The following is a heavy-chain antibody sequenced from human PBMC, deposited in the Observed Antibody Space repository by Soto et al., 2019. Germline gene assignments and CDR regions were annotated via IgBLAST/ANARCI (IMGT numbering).Heavy chain of an antibody. J-gene: IGHJ4*02. CDR1: GFSLSTSGVG. CDR3: AHLSGSDYRGVTGGVDY. CDR2: IYWDDDK. Sequence: QITLKESGPTLVKPTQTLTLTCTFSGFSLSTSGVGVGWIRQPPGKALEWLALIYWDDDKRYSPSLKSRLTIPTDTSKYQVVLTMTSMDPVDTATYYCAHLSGSDYRGVTGGVDYWGQGTLVTVSS. D-gene: IGHD5-12*01. V-gene: IGHV2-5*02.